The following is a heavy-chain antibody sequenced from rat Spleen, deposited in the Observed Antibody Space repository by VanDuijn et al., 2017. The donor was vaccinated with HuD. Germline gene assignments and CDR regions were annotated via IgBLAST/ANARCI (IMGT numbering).Heavy chain of an antibody. J-gene: IGHJ2*01. V-gene: IGHV5-29*01. CDR1: GFTFSDYY. Sequence: EVQLVESDGGLVQPGRSLKLSCAASGFTFSDYYMAWVRQAPTKGLEWVATISSDGGRNFYRDSVKGRFTISRDNAQNTLYLQMSKLGSEDTAIYYCVREEFGVDYWGQGVMVTVSS. CDR3: VREEFGVDY. D-gene: IGHD4-3*01. CDR2: ISSDGGRN.